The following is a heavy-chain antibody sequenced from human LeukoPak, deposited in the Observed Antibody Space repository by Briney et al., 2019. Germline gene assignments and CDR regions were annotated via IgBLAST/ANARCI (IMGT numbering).Heavy chain of an antibody. CDR2: IGGGGGST. CDR3: AKRRFGDYGDSDY. J-gene: IGHJ4*02. CDR1: GFTFSSSG. Sequence: PGGSLRLSCAASGFTFSSSGMGWVRQAPGKGLEWVSGIGGGGGSTYYADSVKGRFTMSRDNSKNTLNVQMNSLRAEDTAVYYCAKRRFGDYGDSDYWGQGVLVTVSS. D-gene: IGHD4-17*01. V-gene: IGHV3-23*01.